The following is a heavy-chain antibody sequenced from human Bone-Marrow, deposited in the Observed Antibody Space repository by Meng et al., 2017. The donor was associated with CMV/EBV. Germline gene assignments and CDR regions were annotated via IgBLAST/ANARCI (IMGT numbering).Heavy chain of an antibody. CDR2: IKQDGSEK. Sequence: GESLKISCAASGFTVSSNYMSWVRQAPGKGLEWVANIKQDGSEKYYVDSVKGRFTISRDNAKNSLYLQMNSLRAEDTAVYYCARESNRHGDYPDTFDIWGQGTLVTVSS. CDR1: GFTVSSNY. V-gene: IGHV3-7*01. CDR3: ARESNRHGDYPDTFDI. D-gene: IGHD4-17*01. J-gene: IGHJ3*02.